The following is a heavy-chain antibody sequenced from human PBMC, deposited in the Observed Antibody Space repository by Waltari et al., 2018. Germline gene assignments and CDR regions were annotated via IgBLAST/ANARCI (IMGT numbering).Heavy chain of an antibody. V-gene: IGHV4-59*01. J-gene: IGHJ3*02. Sequence: QVQLQESGPGLVKPSGTLSLTCTVTGGSLSSYYWTWLRQPPGKGLEWIGYNYYSGSTNYNPSLKSRVTISVDTSKNQFSLKLSSVTAADTAVYYCARVRSSFWEALDIWGQGTMVTVSS. CDR1: GGSLSSYY. CDR3: ARVRSSFWEALDI. D-gene: IGHD6-13*01. CDR2: NYYSGST.